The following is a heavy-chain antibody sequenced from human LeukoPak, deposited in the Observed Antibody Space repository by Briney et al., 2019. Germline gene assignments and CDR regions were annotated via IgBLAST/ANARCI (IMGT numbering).Heavy chain of an antibody. J-gene: IGHJ5*02. CDR1: GGTFSSYA. D-gene: IGHD5-18*01. V-gene: IGHV1-69*13. Sequence: SVKVSCKASGGTFSSYAISWVRQAPGQGLEWMGGIIPIFGTANYAQKFQGRVTITADESTSTAYMEQSSLRSEDTAVYYCAREIGVQLWLRNNWFDPWGQGTLVTVSS. CDR3: AREIGVQLWLRNNWFDP. CDR2: IIPIFGTA.